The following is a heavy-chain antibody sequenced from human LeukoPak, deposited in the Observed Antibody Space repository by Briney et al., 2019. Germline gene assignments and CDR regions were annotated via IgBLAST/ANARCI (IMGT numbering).Heavy chain of an antibody. V-gene: IGHV1-2*02. J-gene: IGHJ3*02. D-gene: IGHD3-22*01. CDR3: ARGVVVVSGDAFDI. Sequence: ASVKVSCKASGYTFTCYYMHWVRQAPGQGLEWMGWINPNSGGTNYAQKFQGRVTMTRDTSISTAYMELSRLKSDDTAVYYCARGVVVVSGDAFDIWGQGTMVTVSS. CDR1: GYTFTCYY. CDR2: INPNSGGT.